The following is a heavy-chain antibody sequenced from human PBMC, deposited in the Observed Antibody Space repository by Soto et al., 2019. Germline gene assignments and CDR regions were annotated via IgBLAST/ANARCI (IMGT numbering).Heavy chain of an antibody. CDR2: TYYRSRWYN. CDR3: ARITMVRGVKSYYGMDV. D-gene: IGHD3-10*01. J-gene: IGHJ6*02. CDR1: GDSVSSNSAA. Sequence: SQTLSLTCAISGDSVSSNSAAWNWIRLSPSRGLEWLARTYYRSRWYNDYAVSVRSRITVNPDTSKNQFSLKLSSVTAADTAVYYCARITMVRGVKSYYGMDVWGQGTTVTVSS. V-gene: IGHV6-1*01.